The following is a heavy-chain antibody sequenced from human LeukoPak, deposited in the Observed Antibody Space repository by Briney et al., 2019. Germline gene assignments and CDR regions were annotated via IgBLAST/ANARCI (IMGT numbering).Heavy chain of an antibody. CDR2: IKQDGSEK. CDR1: GFTFRGYW. CDR3: ATGLSQYYDL. V-gene: IGHV3-7*01. D-gene: IGHD1-1*01. J-gene: IGHJ2*01. Sequence: GGSLRLSCAASGFTFRGYWMSWVRQTPGKGLEWVATIKQDGSEKYYVDSVKGRFTISRDNAKNSLNLQMNSLRAEDTAVFYCATGLSQYYDLWGRGTLVTVSS.